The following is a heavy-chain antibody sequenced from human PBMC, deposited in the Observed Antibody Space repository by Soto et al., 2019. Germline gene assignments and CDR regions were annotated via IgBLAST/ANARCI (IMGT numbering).Heavy chain of an antibody. D-gene: IGHD3-3*01. J-gene: IGHJ4*02. V-gene: IGHV3-23*01. CDR3: AKQRFLEWFPFDY. CDR2: ISGSGGST. Sequence: EVQLLESGGGLVQPGGSLRLSCAASGFTFSSYAMSWVRQAPGKGLEWVSAISGSGGSTYYADSVKGRFTISRDNSKNTMYLQMNSLRAEDTAVYYCAKQRFLEWFPFDYWGQGTLVTVSS. CDR1: GFTFSSYA.